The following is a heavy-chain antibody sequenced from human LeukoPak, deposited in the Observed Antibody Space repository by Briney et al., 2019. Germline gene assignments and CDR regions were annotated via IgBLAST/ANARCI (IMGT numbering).Heavy chain of an antibody. D-gene: IGHD3-22*01. CDR1: GFTFSNAW. CDR2: ISASGDTT. J-gene: IGHJ4*02. Sequence: PGGSLRLSCAASGFTFSNAWMSWVRQAPGKGLEWVSGISASGDTTYYGDSVKGRFIISKDYSKNTLYLQMNGLRAEDTALYYCASRPRSTVVAPWDYWGQGTLVTVSS. V-gene: IGHV3-23*01. CDR3: ASRPRSTVVAPWDY.